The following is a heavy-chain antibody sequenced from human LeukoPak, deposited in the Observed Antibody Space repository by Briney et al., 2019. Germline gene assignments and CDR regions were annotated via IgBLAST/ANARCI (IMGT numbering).Heavy chain of an antibody. D-gene: IGHD5-18*01. CDR3: AKLKDTATRYDY. J-gene: IGHJ4*02. CDR2: IKPDGSEK. V-gene: IGHV3-7*01. Sequence: GGSLRLSCAASGFTFGGYWMSWVRQAPGKGPEWVASIKPDGSEKCYLDSVRGRFSISRDIARNSLYLQMDSLRAEDTAVYYCAKLKDTATRYDYWGQGTLVSVSS. CDR1: GFTFGGYW.